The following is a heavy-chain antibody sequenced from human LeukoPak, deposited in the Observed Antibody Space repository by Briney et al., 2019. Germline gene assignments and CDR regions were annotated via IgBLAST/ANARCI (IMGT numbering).Heavy chain of an antibody. CDR1: GLTFSSYA. J-gene: IGHJ4*02. CDR3: ARDKLRQRVEAAAGTGFDY. V-gene: IGHV3-30-3*01. Sequence: PGGSLRLSCAASGLTFSSYAMHWVRQAPGKGLEWVALISYDGSNKYYADSVKGRFTISRDSSKNTLYLQMNSLRAEDTAVYYCARDKLRQRVEAAAGTGFDYWGQGTLVTVSS. CDR2: ISYDGSNK. D-gene: IGHD6-13*01.